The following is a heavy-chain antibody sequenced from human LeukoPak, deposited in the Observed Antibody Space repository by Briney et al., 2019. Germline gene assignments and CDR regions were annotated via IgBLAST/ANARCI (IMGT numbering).Heavy chain of an antibody. J-gene: IGHJ4*02. V-gene: IGHV3-74*01. CDR3: ARVKGSYYDID. Sequence: GGSLRLSCAVSGFTFSSYWMHWVRQAPGKGLVWVSRINSDGSSTSYADSVKGRFTISRDNAKNTLYLQMNSLRAEDTAVYYCARVKGSYYDIDWGQGTLVTVSS. CDR2: INSDGSST. CDR1: GFTFSSYW. D-gene: IGHD3-9*01.